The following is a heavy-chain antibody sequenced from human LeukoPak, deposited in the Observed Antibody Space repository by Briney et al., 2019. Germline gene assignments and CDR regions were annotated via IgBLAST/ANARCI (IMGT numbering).Heavy chain of an antibody. V-gene: IGHV3-21*01. CDR1: GFTLSSYS. J-gene: IGHJ4*02. D-gene: IGHD4-17*01. Sequence: PGGSLRLSCAASGFTLSSYSMHWVRQAPGKGLEWVSSISSSSSYIYYADSVKGRFTISRDNAKNSLYLQMNSLRAEDTAVYYCARVGYGDLYYFDYWGQGTLVTVSS. CDR2: ISSSSSYI. CDR3: ARVGYGDLYYFDY.